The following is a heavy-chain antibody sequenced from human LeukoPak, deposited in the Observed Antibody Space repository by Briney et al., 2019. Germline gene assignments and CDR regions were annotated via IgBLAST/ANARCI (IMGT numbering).Heavy chain of an antibody. D-gene: IGHD3-22*01. Sequence: GGSLRLSCAASGFTFSTYVMHWVRQAPGKGLDWVAIIWHDGTNKYYADSVKGRFTISRNNSKNTLYLQMNSLRVEDTAVYYCARAYYYDTSVSADYWGQGTLVTVSS. V-gene: IGHV3-33*01. CDR1: GFTFSTYV. CDR3: ARAYYYDTSVSADY. J-gene: IGHJ4*02. CDR2: IWHDGTNK.